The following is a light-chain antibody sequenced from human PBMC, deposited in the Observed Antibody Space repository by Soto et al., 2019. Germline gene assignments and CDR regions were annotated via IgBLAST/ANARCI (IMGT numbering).Light chain of an antibody. CDR3: QQYNNWLPLT. CDR1: QMVSSSY. J-gene: IGKJ4*01. Sequence: IMFTQGPGIRSLSAGERATLSCRAIQMVSSSYLAWYQQKPGQAPRLLIYGASTRATGIPARFSGSGSGTEFTRTISSLQSEDFAVYYCQQYNNWLPLTLGGGTKVDIK. CDR2: GAS. V-gene: IGKV3-15*01.